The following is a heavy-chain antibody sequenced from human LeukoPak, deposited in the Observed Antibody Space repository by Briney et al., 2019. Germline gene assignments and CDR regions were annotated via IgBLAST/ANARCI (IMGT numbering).Heavy chain of an antibody. CDR1: GGSISGYY. J-gene: IGHJ3*02. D-gene: IGHD6-13*01. CDR2: IYYSGST. CDR3: ARELGQQLESYDAFDI. Sequence: SETLSLTCTVSGGSISGYYWTWIRQPPGKGLEWIGYIYYSGSTNYNPSLRSRVTISVDTSKNQFSLKLSSVTAADTAVYYCARELGQQLESYDAFDIWGQGTMVTVSS. V-gene: IGHV4-59*01.